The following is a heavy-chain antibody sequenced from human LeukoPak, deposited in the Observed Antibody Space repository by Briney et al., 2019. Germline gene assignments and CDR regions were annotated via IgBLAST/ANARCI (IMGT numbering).Heavy chain of an antibody. D-gene: IGHD1-26*01. CDR2: VYYNGNT. J-gene: IGHJ4*02. V-gene: IGHV4-39*07. Sequence: PSETLSLTCTISGDSFSRDNYYWGLVRQPPGKGLEWIGTVYYNGNTQYNPSLKSRVTISVDTSKNQFSLKLTTVTAADTALYYCAARMLAATNPFDYWGQGTLVTVSS. CDR3: AARMLAATNPFDY. CDR1: GDSFSRDNYY.